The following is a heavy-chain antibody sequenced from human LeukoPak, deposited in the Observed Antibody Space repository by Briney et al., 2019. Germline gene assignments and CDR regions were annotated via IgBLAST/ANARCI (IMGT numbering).Heavy chain of an antibody. CDR2: ISAYNGNT. J-gene: IGHJ4*02. CDR3: AIPQGGGVTTGWYFDY. CDR1: GYTFTSYG. D-gene: IGHD3-16*01. Sequence: GASVKVSCKASGYTFTSYGISWVRQAPGQGLEWMGWISAYNGNTNYAQKLQGRVTMTTDTSTSTAYMELRSLRSDDTAVYYCAIPQGGGVTTGWYFDYWGQGTLVTVSS. V-gene: IGHV1-18*01.